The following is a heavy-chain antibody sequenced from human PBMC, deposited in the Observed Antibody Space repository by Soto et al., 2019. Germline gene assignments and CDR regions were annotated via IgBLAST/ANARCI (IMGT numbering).Heavy chain of an antibody. CDR3: ARDLHQITMVPGVITTFYFDY. J-gene: IGHJ4*02. CDR2: ISSSSSYT. CDR1: GFTFSDYY. D-gene: IGHD3-10*01. Sequence: GGSLRLSCAASGFTFSDYYMSWIRQAPGKGLEWVSYISSSSSYTNYADSVKGRFTISRDNAKNSLYLQMNSLRAEDTAVYYCARDLHQITMVPGVITTFYFDYWGQGTLVTVSS. V-gene: IGHV3-11*06.